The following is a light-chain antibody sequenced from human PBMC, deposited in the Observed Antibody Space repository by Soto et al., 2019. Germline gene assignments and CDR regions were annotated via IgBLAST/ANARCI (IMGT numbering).Light chain of an antibody. CDR1: QGISSW. CDR2: AAS. V-gene: IGKV1D-12*01. J-gene: IGKJ5*01. Sequence: DIQMTQSPSSLSASVGDRVTITCGASQGISSWLAWYQQKPGKAPKLLIYAASTLQSGVPSRFSGNGSGTDFTLIISSLQPEDSATYYCQQAYSCPITFGQGTRLEI. CDR3: QQAYSCPIT.